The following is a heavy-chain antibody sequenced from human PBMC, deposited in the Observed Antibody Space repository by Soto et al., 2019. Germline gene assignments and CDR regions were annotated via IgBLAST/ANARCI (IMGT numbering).Heavy chain of an antibody. CDR1: GFTFSSYA. CDR2: ITGSGGTT. D-gene: IGHD6-6*01. CDR3: ANLKRSTSSSEGY. Sequence: GGSLRLSCTASGFTFSSYAMTWVRQAPGKGLEWVSTITGSGGTTYYADSVKGRFTISRDNSKNTLSLQMNSLRAEDTAVYYCANLKRSTSSSEGYWGQGTLVTVSS. J-gene: IGHJ4*02. V-gene: IGHV3-23*01.